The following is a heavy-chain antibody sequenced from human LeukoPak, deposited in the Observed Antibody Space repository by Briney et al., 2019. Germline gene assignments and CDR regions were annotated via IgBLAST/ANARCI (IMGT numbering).Heavy chain of an antibody. V-gene: IGHV4-30-4*01. CDR2: VYDSWNN. J-gene: IGHJ4*02. CDR3: ASYFVGNGGRGY. Sequence: SETLSLTCTVSGDSINSGNSHWTWIRQPPGKGLEWLGSVYDSWNNYYNPSLESRITMSVDASKNQYSLELSSVIAADTAVYYCASYFVGNGGRGYWGQGALVTVSS. CDR1: GDSINSGNSH. D-gene: IGHD3-10*02.